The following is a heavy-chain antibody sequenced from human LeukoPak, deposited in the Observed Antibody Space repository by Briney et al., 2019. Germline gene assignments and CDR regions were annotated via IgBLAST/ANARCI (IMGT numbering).Heavy chain of an antibody. CDR1: GFTFSSYA. Sequence: GGSLRLSCAASGFTFSSYAMSWGRQAPGKGLEWVSAISGSGGSTYYADSVKGRFTISRDNSKNTLYLQMNGLRAEDTAVYYCAKDFPDIVVVVAAPEGYYFDYWGQGTLVTVSS. J-gene: IGHJ4*02. CDR2: ISGSGGST. D-gene: IGHD2-15*01. V-gene: IGHV3-23*01. CDR3: AKDFPDIVVVVAAPEGYYFDY.